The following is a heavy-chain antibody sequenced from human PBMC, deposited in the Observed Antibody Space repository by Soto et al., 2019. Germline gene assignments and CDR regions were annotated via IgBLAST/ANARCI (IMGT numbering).Heavy chain of an antibody. CDR1: GYRFTNW. J-gene: IGHJ4*02. D-gene: IGHD6-13*01. Sequence: GESLKISCKGSGYRFTNWIAWVRQMPGKGLEWMGIIYPGDSDTRYSPSFQGQVTISADKSISTAYLQWSSLKASDTAMYYCARRDSSSWYFDYWGQGTPVTVSS. CDR2: IYPGDSDT. V-gene: IGHV5-51*01. CDR3: ARRDSSSWYFDY.